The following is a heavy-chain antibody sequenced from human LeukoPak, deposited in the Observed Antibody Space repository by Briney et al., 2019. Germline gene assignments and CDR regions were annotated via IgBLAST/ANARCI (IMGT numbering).Heavy chain of an antibody. CDR2: IYPGDSDT. Sequence: GGSLRLSCKGSGYSFTSYWIGWVRQMPGKGLEWMAIIYPGDSDTRYSPSFQGQVTISADKSISTAYLKWSSLKASDTAMYYCARLRLGFLWNPNDYWGQETLVTVSS. CDR3: ARLRLGFLWNPNDY. V-gene: IGHV5-51*01. CDR1: GYSFTSYW. J-gene: IGHJ4*02. D-gene: IGHD1-1*01.